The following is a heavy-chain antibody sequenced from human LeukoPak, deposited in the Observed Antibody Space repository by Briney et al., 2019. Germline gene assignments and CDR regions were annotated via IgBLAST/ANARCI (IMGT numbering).Heavy chain of an antibody. CDR2: IHYSGST. Sequence: PSETLSLTCTVSGGSISSSSYYWGWIRQPPGKGLEWIGSIHYSGSTNYNPSLKSRVTISVDTSKNQFSLKLSSVIAADTAVYYCALRGYCSGGSCYGGDYWGQGTLVTVSS. V-gene: IGHV4-39*07. CDR3: ALRGYCSGGSCYGGDY. J-gene: IGHJ4*02. D-gene: IGHD2-15*01. CDR1: GGSISSSSYY.